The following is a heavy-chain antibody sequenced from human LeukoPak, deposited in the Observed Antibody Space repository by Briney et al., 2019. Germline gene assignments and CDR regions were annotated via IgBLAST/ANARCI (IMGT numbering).Heavy chain of an antibody. J-gene: IGHJ4*02. CDR3: ARASFSSGCYY. V-gene: IGHV4-34*01. D-gene: IGHD6-19*01. CDR1: GGSFSGYY. CDR2: INHSGST. Sequence: PSETLSLTCAVYGGSFSGYYWSWIRQPPGKGLEWIGEINHSGSTNYNPSLKSRVTISVDTSKNQFSLKLSSVTAADTAVYYCARASFSSGCYYWGQGTLVTVSS.